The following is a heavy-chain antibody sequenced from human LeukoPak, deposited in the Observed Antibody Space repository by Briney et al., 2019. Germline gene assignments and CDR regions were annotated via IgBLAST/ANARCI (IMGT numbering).Heavy chain of an antibody. CDR3: ARAQEFLEWPHIDY. D-gene: IGHD3-3*01. Sequence: SETLSLTCSVSGGSISSGGYYWSWIRQHPGKGLEWIGYIYYDGSTYHNPSLKGRVTISVDTSKNQFSLKLSSVAAADTAVYYCARAQEFLEWPHIDYWGQGTLVTVSS. CDR2: IYYDGST. V-gene: IGHV4-31*03. J-gene: IGHJ4*02. CDR1: GGSISSGGYY.